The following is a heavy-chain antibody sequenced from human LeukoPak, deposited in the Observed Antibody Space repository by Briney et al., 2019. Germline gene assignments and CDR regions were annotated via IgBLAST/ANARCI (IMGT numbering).Heavy chain of an antibody. Sequence: ASVKVSCKASGGTFSSYAISWVRQAPGQGLEWMGWINPKSGATNYAQKFQGRVTMTRDMSINTAYMELSRLRYDDTAVYYCVKSVTEPGDYWGQGTLVTVSS. CDR3: VKSVTEPGDY. D-gene: IGHD2-21*02. CDR1: GGTFSSYA. J-gene: IGHJ4*02. V-gene: IGHV1-2*02. CDR2: INPKSGAT.